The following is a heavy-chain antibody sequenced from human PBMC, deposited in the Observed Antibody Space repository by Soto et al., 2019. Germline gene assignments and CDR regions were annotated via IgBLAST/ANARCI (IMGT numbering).Heavy chain of an antibody. J-gene: IGHJ6*02. CDR1: GFTLTYA. CDR3: ARGGADHYNYGMDV. CDR2: MNGAATST. Sequence: ESGGGLRQPGGSLTLSCAASGFTLTYAMTWVRQPPGKGLEWVSSMNGAATSTSYADSVKGRFTMSRDNSQNTLFLEMSTLRPEDTGVYYCARGGADHYNYGMDVWGQGTTVIVSS. V-gene: IGHV3-23*05. D-gene: IGHD3-10*01.